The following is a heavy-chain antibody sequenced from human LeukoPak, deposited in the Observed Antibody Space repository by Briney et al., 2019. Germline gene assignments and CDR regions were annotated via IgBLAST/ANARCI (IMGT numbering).Heavy chain of an antibody. D-gene: IGHD3-3*01. V-gene: IGHV4-4*07. CDR2: IYTSGST. J-gene: IGHJ5*02. CDR1: GGSISSYY. CDR3: ARDRNDFWSGYYNWFDP. Sequence: SETLSLTCTVSGGSISSYYWSWIRQPAGKGLEWIGRIYTSGSTNYNPSLKSRVTMSVDTSKNQFSLKLSSVTAADTAAYYCARDRNDFWSGYYNWFDPWGQGTLVTVSS.